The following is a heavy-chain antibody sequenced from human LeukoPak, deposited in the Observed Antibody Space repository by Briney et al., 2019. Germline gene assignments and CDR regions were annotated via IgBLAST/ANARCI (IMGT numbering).Heavy chain of an antibody. CDR3: ARDRGTRILGF. J-gene: IGHJ3*01. V-gene: IGHV3-30-3*01. CDR1: GFTFSSYA. CDR2: ISYDGSNK. D-gene: IGHD2-15*01. Sequence: GGSLRLSCAASGFTFSSYAMHWVRQAPGKGLEWVAVISYDGSNKYYADSVKGRFTISRDNSKNTLYLQMNSLRAEDTAVYYCARDRGTRILGFWGQGTMVTVSS.